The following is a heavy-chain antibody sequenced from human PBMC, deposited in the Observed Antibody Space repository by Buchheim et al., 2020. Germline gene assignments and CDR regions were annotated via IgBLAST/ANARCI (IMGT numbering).Heavy chain of an antibody. CDR3: ARGRGFGVVNRY. J-gene: IGHJ4*02. CDR2: INHSGST. D-gene: IGHD3-3*01. V-gene: IGHV4-34*01. CDR1: GGSFSGYY. Sequence: QVQLQQWGAGLLKPSETLSLTCAVYGGSFSGYYWSWIRQPPGKGLEWIGGINHSGSTNYNPSLKSRVTISVDTSKNKFSLKLSPVTAADTAVYYCARGRGFGVVNRYWGQGTL.